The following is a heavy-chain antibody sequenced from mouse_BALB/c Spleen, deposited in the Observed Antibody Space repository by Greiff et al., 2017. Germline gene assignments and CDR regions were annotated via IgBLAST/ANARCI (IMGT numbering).Heavy chain of an antibody. Sequence: LVESGAELVRPGSSVKISCKASGYAFSSYWMNWVKQRPGQGLEWIGQIYPGDGDTNYNGKFKGKATLTADKSSSTAYMQLSSLTSEDSAVYFCARLRITTCWGGDYWGQGTSVTVSS. CDR2: IYPGDGDT. V-gene: IGHV1-80*01. D-gene: IGHD2-4*01. CDR1: GYAFSSYW. J-gene: IGHJ4*01. CDR3: ARLRITTCWGGDY.